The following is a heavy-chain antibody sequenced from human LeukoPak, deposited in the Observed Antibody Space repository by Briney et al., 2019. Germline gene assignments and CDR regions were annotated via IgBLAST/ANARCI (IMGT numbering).Heavy chain of an antibody. D-gene: IGHD6-19*01. CDR3: GRESFKAVAGYLDY. CDR2: ISGSGDTT. J-gene: IGHJ4*02. V-gene: IGHV3-23*01. CDR1: GFTFSNYA. Sequence: GGSLRLSCAASGFTFSNYAMTWVRQGPGKGLEWVSGISGSGDTTYYADSEKGRFTTSRDNFRNTLYLQMNSLTVADTAVYFCGRESFKAVAGYLDYWGQGILVTVSS.